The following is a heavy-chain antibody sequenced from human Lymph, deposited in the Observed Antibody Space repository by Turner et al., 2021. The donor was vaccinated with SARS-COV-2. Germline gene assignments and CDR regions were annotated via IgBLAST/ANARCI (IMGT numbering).Heavy chain of an antibody. J-gene: IGHJ6*02. CDR2: FYKIGSI. Sequence: QVQLQESGPGLVRPSEALSVTCPVCVGSISSTSWSWIRQSPGRGLEWIGYFYKIGSIDYNPTLRSRVTISVDTSKNHLSLNLISVTAADTAVYYCARHQGSTSGYDHGMNVWGQGTAVIVSS. D-gene: IGHD1-1*01. CDR1: VGSISSTS. V-gene: IGHV4-59*08. CDR3: ARHQGSTSGYDHGMNV.